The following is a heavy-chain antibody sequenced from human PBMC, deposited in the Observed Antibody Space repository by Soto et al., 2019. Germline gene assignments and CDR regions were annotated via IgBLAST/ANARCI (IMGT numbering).Heavy chain of an antibody. V-gene: IGHV3-30*18. CDR1: GFTFSSYG. D-gene: IGHD2-21*01. CDR2: ISYDGSNK. J-gene: IGHJ6*02. Sequence: QVQLVESGGGVVQPGRSLRLSCAASGFTFSSYGMHWVRQAPGKGLEWVAVISYDGSNKYYADSVKGRFTISRDNSKNTLDLQMNSLRAEDTAVYYCAKSQSLRWYGMDVWGQGTTVTVSS. CDR3: AKSQSLRWYGMDV.